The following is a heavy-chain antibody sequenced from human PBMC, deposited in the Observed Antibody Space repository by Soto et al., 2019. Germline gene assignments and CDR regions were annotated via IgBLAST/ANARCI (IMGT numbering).Heavy chain of an antibody. CDR2: ISYDGKNK. D-gene: IGHD3-10*01. V-gene: IGHV3-30*07. CDR1: GITFSRNA. J-gene: IGHJ4*02. Sequence: QGQLVESGGGVVQPGTSLRLSCEVSGITFSRNAMHWVRHTPAKGLEWVAVISYDGKNKYYADSVRGRFTISRDNSRNNLYFGVSRGGFEDQALYFCAGSPGSRCWAYFDYWGQGTRVTVSS. CDR3: AGSPGSRCWAYFDY.